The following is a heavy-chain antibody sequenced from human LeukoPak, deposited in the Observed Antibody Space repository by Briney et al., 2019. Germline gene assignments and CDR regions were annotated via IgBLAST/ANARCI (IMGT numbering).Heavy chain of an antibody. Sequence: ASVKVSCKASGYTFTSYAMNWVRQAPGQGLEWMGWINTNTGNPTYAQGFTGRFVFSLDTSVSTAYLQISSLKAEDTAVYYCARVGKGGYSYGLNDYWGQGTLVTVSS. CDR3: ARVGKGGYSYGLNDY. D-gene: IGHD5-18*01. J-gene: IGHJ4*02. CDR2: INTNTGNP. V-gene: IGHV7-4-1*02. CDR1: GYTFTSYA.